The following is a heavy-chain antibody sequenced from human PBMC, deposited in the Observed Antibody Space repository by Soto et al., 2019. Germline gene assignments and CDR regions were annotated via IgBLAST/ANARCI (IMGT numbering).Heavy chain of an antibody. J-gene: IGHJ5*02. CDR2: ISGFNDDT. V-gene: IGHV1-18*01. Sequence: QIELVQSGAEMKNPGASVKVSCKASGYTFTSYGISWVRQAPGQGLEWMGWISGFNDDTNLAQRFQGRITVTKDTSTSTAYMELRSLKSDDTDVYYCARSGSYYPARNWFGPWGQGTLVTVSS. D-gene: IGHD3-10*01. CDR3: ARSGSYYPARNWFGP. CDR1: GYTFTSYG.